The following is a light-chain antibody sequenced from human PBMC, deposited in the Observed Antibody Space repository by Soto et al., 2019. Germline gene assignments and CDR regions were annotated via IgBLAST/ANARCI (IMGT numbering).Light chain of an antibody. CDR3: SAYTGTSTVV. J-gene: IGLJ2*01. Sequence: QSALTQPASVSGSPGQSITISCSGSRRDVGGYNHVSWYQQHPGKAPKLMIYEVSNRPSGVSNRFSGSRSGNTASLTISGLQAEDEADYYCSAYTGTSTVVFGGGTKLTVL. CDR1: RRDVGGYNH. CDR2: EVS. V-gene: IGLV2-14*01.